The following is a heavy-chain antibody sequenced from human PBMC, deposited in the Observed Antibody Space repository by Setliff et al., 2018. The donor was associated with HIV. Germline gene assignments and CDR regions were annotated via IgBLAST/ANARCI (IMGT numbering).Heavy chain of an antibody. CDR2: IKQDGSEK. D-gene: IGHD6-13*01. CDR1: GFTFSSCW. V-gene: IGHV3-7*03. Sequence: GGSLRLSCAASGFTFSSCWVTWVRQGPGKGLEWVANIKQDGSEKYYVDSVKGRFIISRDNGKNSLYLQMNSLRAEDTAVYYCARVDGSSSWFYYYYYYMDIWGKGTTVTVSS. CDR3: ARVDGSSSWFYYYYYYMDI. J-gene: IGHJ6*03.